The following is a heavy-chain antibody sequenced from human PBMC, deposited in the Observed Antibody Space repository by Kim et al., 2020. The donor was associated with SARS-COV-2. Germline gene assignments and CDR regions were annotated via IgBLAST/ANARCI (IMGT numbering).Heavy chain of an antibody. CDR2: ISYDGSNK. Sequence: GGSLRLSCAASGFTFSSYGMHWVRQAPGKGLEWVAVISYDGSNKYYADSVKGRFTISRDNSKNTLYLQMNSLRAEDTAVYYCAKDGADQYYDFWSGYPRPNYYYYYGMDVWGQGTTVTVSS. CDR1: GFTFSSYG. J-gene: IGHJ6*02. CDR3: AKDGADQYYDFWSGYPRPNYYYYYGMDV. V-gene: IGHV3-30*18. D-gene: IGHD3-3*01.